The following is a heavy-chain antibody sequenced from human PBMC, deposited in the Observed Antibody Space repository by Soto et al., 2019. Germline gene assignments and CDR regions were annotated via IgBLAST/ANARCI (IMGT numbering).Heavy chain of an antibody. V-gene: IGHV1-69*06. D-gene: IGHD5-12*01. CDR1: GGTFSSYA. CDR2: IIPIVGTA. CDR3: ARRSGSSGYDLGYGMDG. Sequence: QVQLVQSGAEVKKPGSSVKVSCKASGGTFSSYAISWVRQAPGQGLEWMGGIIPIVGTANYAQKFQGRVTITADKSTSTAYMERSSLRSEDTAVYYCARRSGSSGYDLGYGMDGWGQGTTGTVS. J-gene: IGHJ6*02.